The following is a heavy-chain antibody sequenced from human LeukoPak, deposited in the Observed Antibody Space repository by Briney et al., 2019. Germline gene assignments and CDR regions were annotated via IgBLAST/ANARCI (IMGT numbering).Heavy chain of an antibody. D-gene: IGHD1-14*01. V-gene: IGHV4-59*01. Sequence: SETLSLTCTVSGGSISSYYWTWIRQPPGKGLEWIGNIYYSGSTNYNPSLKSRVSMSVDTSNIQFSLKLSSVTAADTAVYYCARGGTYNGILAFDPWGQGTLVTVSS. CDR2: IYYSGST. J-gene: IGHJ5*02. CDR3: ARGGTYNGILAFDP. CDR1: GGSISSYY.